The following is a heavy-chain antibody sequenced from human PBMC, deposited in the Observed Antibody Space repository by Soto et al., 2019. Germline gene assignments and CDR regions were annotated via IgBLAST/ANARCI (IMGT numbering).Heavy chain of an antibody. J-gene: IGHJ4*02. D-gene: IGHD3-22*01. CDR1: GYTFTSTW. CDR2: INPYGGAA. CDR3: ARDRSHSSAYLWLDY. Sequence: QVQLVQSGAEVKKPGASVKVSCKASGYTFTSTWMHWVRQAPGQGLEWMGIINPYGGAATYAEKFQGRVTMTRDTSTSTDYMELSSLRSEDTAMYYCARDRSHSSAYLWLDYWGQGTQVTVSS. V-gene: IGHV1-46*01.